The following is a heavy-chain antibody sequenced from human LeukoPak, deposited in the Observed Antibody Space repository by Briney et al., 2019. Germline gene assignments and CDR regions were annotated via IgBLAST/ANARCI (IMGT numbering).Heavy chain of an antibody. D-gene: IGHD3-22*01. CDR2: IIPIFGTA. V-gene: IGHV1-69*13. CDR1: GGTFSSYA. CDR3: ASAVKYYYDSSGYYYGIDY. J-gene: IGHJ4*02. Sequence: SVKVSCKASGGTFSSYAISWVRQAPGQGLGWMGGIIPIFGTANYAQKFQGRVTITADESTSTAYMELSSLRSEDTAVYYCASAVKYYYDSSGYYYGIDYWGQGTLVTVSS.